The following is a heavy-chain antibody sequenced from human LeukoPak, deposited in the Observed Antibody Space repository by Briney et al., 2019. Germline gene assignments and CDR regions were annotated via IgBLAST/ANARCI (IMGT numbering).Heavy chain of an antibody. V-gene: IGHV4-39*07. CDR3: ARGGQRAAAGSSSWFDP. CDR2: VSYSGNT. D-gene: IGHD6-13*01. Sequence: SETLSLTCTVSGGSISRSSYYWGWIRQTPGMGLEWIGSVSYSGNTDYNPSLKSRVTISLDTSKTQVSLKLSSVTAADTAVYYCARGGQRAAAGSSSWFDPWGQGSLVTVSS. J-gene: IGHJ5*02. CDR1: GGSISRSSYY.